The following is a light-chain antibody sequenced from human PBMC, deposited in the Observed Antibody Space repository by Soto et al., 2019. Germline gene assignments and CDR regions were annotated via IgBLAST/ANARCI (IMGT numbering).Light chain of an antibody. V-gene: IGKV3D-15*01. CDR2: GAS. Sequence: EIAMTQSPVTLSASPGERVMLSCRASQSVNINLAWYQQRPGQAPRVLIYGASNRASGIPDRFSGSGSGTDFTLTISSLEPDDFALYYCQQYKDWPPLTFGGGTRVEIK. CDR3: QQYKDWPPLT. CDR1: QSVNIN. J-gene: IGKJ4*01.